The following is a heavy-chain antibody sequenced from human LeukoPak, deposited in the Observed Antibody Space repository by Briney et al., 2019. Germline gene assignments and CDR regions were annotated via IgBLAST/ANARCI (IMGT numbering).Heavy chain of an antibody. Sequence: PSVNVSSKASGGTFSSYAISWVRQAPGQGLEWMGRIIPILGIANYAQKFQGRVTITADKSTSTAYMELSSLRSEDTAVYYCASLWYSGNDYDDYWGQGTLVTVSS. CDR1: GGTFSSYA. V-gene: IGHV1-69*04. D-gene: IGHD5-12*01. J-gene: IGHJ4*02. CDR2: IIPILGIA. CDR3: ASLWYSGNDYDDY.